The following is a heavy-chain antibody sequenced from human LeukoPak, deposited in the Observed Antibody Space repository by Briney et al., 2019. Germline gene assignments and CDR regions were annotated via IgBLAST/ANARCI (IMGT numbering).Heavy chain of an antibody. CDR3: ARRVDTAMAKDY. CDR2: IDPSDSYT. D-gene: IGHD5-18*01. CDR1: GYSFTSYW. Sequence: RGESLKISCKGSGYSFTSYWISWVRQMPGKGLEWMGRIDPSDSYTNYSPSFQGHVTISADKSISTTYLQWCSLKASDTAMYYCARRVDTAMAKDYWGQGTLVTVSS. J-gene: IGHJ4*02. V-gene: IGHV5-10-1*01.